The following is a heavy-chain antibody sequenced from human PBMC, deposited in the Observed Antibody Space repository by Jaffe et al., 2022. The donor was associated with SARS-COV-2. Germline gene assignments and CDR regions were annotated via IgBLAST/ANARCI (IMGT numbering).Heavy chain of an antibody. CDR1: GGSMESSF. V-gene: IGHV4-59*01. CDR2: IYYTGTT. D-gene: IGHD2-2*01. Sequence: QVLLQESGPGLVKPSETLSLTCSVSGGSMESSFWSWIRQPPGKTLELIGYIYYTGTTSYNPSLKSRVTMSVDTSKNQFSLRLTSVTAADTAVYYCARGRLPSSHFDYWGQGTLVTVSS. CDR3: ARGRLPSSHFDY. J-gene: IGHJ4*02.